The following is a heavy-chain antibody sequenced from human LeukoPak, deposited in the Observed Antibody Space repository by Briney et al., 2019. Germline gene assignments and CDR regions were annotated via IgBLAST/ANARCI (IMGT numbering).Heavy chain of an antibody. CDR3: AKEGRSSWFGEFMWWFDP. D-gene: IGHD3-10*01. CDR2: ISSSSSYI. CDR1: GFTFSSYS. J-gene: IGHJ5*02. Sequence: GGSLRLSCAASGFTFSSYSMNWVRQAPGKGLEWVSSISSSSSYIYYADSVKGRFTISRDNAKNSLYLQMNSLRAEDTAVYYCAKEGRSSWFGEFMWWFDPWGQGTLVTVSS. V-gene: IGHV3-21*01.